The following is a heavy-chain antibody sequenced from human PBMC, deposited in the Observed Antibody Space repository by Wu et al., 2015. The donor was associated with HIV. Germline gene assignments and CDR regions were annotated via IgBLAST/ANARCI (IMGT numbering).Heavy chain of an antibody. CDR3: ARGWTSGYHGGYYYDL. CDR2: INPNSGGT. J-gene: IGHJ4*02. CDR1: GYTFTGYY. V-gene: IGHV1-2*02. D-gene: IGHD3-9*01. Sequence: QVQLVQSGAEVKKPGASVKVSCKASGYTFTGYYMHWVRQAPGQGLEWMGWINPNSGGTNYAQKFQGRVTMTRDTSISTAYMELSRLRSDDTAVYYCARGWTSGYHGGYYYDLWGQGTLVTVSS.